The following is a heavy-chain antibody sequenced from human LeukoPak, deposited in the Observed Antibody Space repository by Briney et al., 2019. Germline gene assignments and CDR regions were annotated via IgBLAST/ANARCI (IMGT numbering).Heavy chain of an antibody. V-gene: IGHV3-53*01. CDR1: GFTVSSSY. Sequence: PGGSLILSCGGSGFTVSSSYMNWVRQAPGKGLECVSVISAVGDTNYADSVKGRFTMSRDISKNTVYLQMNSLRADDTAVYYCARDRVPEFWGQGTKV. CDR3: ARDRVPEF. CDR2: ISAVGDT. D-gene: IGHD1-14*01. J-gene: IGHJ3*01.